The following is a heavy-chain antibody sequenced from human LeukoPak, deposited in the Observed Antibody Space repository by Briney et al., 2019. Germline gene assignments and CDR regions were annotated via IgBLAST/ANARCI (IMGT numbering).Heavy chain of an antibody. J-gene: IGHJ4*02. D-gene: IGHD6-13*01. CDR3: ARDRGNYFDY. V-gene: IGHV4-59*01. CDR2: ISYSGTT. Sequence: KPSETLSLTCTVSGSSISRYYWSWLRQPPGKGLEWIGYISYSGTTNYNPSLKSRVTISVASSKNQFSLKLRSVTAPDTAVYYCARDRGNYFDYWGQGTLVTVSS. CDR1: GSSISRYY.